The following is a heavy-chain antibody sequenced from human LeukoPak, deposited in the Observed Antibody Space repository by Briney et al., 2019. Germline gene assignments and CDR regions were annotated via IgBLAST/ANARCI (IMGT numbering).Heavy chain of an antibody. J-gene: IGHJ4*02. CDR1: GFTFSSYA. V-gene: IGHV3-15*01. CDR3: LAQYYFDF. CDR2: IKSKADGGTT. Sequence: GGSLRLSCAASGFTFSSYAMSWVRQTPGKGLEWVGRIKSKADGGTTNYAAPVKGRFIISGDDSKSTLYLQLNSLKTEDTAVYYCLAQYYFDFWGQGTLVTVSS. D-gene: IGHD4-11*01.